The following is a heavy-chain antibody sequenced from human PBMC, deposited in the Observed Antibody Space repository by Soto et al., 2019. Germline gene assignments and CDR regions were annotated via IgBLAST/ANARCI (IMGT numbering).Heavy chain of an antibody. CDR1: GFTFSSYA. CDR3: AKDRDIVVVEAADDGFDI. Sequence: EVQLLESGGGLVQPGGSLRLSCAASGFTFSSYAMSWFRQAPGKGLEWVSAISGSGGRTYYTDSVKGRFTISRDNCKITLYLQMNSRRVADTAVYIRAKDRDIVVVEAADDGFDIWGKGKRVTVSS. D-gene: IGHD2-15*01. CDR2: ISGSGGRT. J-gene: IGHJ3*02. V-gene: IGHV3-23*01.